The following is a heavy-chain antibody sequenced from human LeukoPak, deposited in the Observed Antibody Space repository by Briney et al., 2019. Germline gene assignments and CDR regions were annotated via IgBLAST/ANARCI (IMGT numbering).Heavy chain of an antibody. CDR3: ARDGYNSGLGRFDS. D-gene: IGHD1-20*01. Sequence: SGTLSLTCTVSGGSINSIGYYWGWIRQPPGKGLEWIGSIYFHYPETTYYNPSLTSRVTISVDPSKNQFSLRLRSVPAADTAMYYCARDGYNSGLGRFDSWGQGTLVTVSS. CDR1: GGSINSIGYY. CDR2: IYFHYPETT. J-gene: IGHJ4*02. V-gene: IGHV4-39*07.